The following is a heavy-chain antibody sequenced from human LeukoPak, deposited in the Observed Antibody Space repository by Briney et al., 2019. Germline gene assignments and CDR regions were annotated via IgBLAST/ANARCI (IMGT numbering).Heavy chain of an antibody. D-gene: IGHD3-3*01. Sequence: GGSLRLSCAASGLTFSNAWMSWVRQAPGKGLEWVGRIKSKTDGGTTDYAAPVKGRFTISRDDSKNTLYLQMNSLKTEDTAVYYCTTTMYYDFWSGYPYYFDYWGQGTLVTVSS. CDR2: IKSKTDGGTT. V-gene: IGHV3-15*01. CDR1: GLTFSNAW. J-gene: IGHJ4*02. CDR3: TTTMYYDFWSGYPYYFDY.